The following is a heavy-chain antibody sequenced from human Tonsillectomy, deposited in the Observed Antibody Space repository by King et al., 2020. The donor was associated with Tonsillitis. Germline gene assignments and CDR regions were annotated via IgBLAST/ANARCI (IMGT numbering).Heavy chain of an antibody. V-gene: IGHV3-33*05. CDR3: ARDYSSSWYSYYGMDV. Sequence: VQLVESGGGVVQPGRSLRLSCAASGFTFSSYGMHWVRQAPGKGLEWVAVISYDGSNKYYADSVKGRFTISRDNSKNTLYLQMNSLRAEDTAVYYCARDYSSSWYSYYGMDVWGQGNTVTVSS. CDR1: GFTFSSYG. CDR2: ISYDGSNK. J-gene: IGHJ6*02. D-gene: IGHD6-13*01.